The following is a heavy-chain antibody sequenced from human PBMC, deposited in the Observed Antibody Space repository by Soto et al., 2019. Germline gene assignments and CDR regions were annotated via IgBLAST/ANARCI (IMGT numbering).Heavy chain of an antibody. CDR2: IIPIFGTA. J-gene: IGHJ6*02. V-gene: IGHV1-69*13. Sequence: GASVKVSCKASGGTFSSYAISWVRQAPGQGLEWMGGIIPIFGTANYAQKFQGRVTIIADESTSTAYMELSSLRSEDTAVYYCASPAAIPYYYYYGMDVWGQGTTVTVSS. CDR3: ASPAAIPYYYYYGMDV. CDR1: GGTFSSYA. D-gene: IGHD2-2*01.